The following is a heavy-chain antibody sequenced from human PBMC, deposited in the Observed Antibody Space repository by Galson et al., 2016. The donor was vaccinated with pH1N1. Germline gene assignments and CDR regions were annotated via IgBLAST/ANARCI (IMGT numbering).Heavy chain of an antibody. CDR2: ISGGGDNT. CDR1: GFTFSHYA. Sequence: SLRLSCAASGFTFSHYAMSWVRQSPGKGLEWLSAISGGGDNTYHADYVKGRFTISRDNSKNILYLQMNSLRADDTAVYYCAKYGSSGFYYGRRLKWGQVTLVIVSS. J-gene: IGHJ4*02. CDR3: AKYGSSGFYYGRRLK. D-gene: IGHD3-22*01. V-gene: IGHV3-23*01.